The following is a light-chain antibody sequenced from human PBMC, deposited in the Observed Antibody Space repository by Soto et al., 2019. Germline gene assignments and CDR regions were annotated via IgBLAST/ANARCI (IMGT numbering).Light chain of an antibody. CDR2: EVN. CDR1: SSDVGGSNY. Sequence: QSALTQPPSASGSPGQSVAISCTGTSSDVGGSNYVSWYQHHPGKAPKLMIYEVNKRPSGVPNRFSGSKSGNTASLTVSGLHAEDEADYYSTSFAGINNPLVFGGGTQLTVL. V-gene: IGLV2-8*01. CDR3: TSFAGINNPLV. J-gene: IGLJ2*01.